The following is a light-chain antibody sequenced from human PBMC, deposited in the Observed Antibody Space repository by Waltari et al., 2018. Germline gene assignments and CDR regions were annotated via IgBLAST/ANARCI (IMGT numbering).Light chain of an antibody. CDR3: SSYTSATTLSVV. CDR1: SGHVGGYNY. V-gene: IGLV2-14*01. CDR2: EVS. J-gene: IGLJ2*01. Sequence: QSALTQPASVSGSPGQSITISCTGTSGHVGGYNYVSWYQQHAGKAPKVIIYEVSNRPSGVSTRFSASKSGDTASLTISGLQAEDEATYYCSSYTSATTLSVVFGGGTKVTVL.